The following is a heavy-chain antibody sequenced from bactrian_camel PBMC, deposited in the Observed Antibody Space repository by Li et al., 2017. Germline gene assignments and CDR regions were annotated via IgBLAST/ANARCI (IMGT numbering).Heavy chain of an antibody. CDR2: INKGGAT. CDR3: VRVLYGLHLHLGH. Sequence: HVQLVESGGGLVQPGGSLRLSCAASGFTFSSYWMYWVRQAPGREREFVSSINKGGATAYADSVKGRFTVSRDDSKNMVYLQMNSLKSEDMAVYYCVRVLYGLHLHLGHWGQGTQVTVS. J-gene: IGHJ4*01. V-gene: IGHV3S1*01. D-gene: IGHD7*01. CDR1: GFTFSSYW.